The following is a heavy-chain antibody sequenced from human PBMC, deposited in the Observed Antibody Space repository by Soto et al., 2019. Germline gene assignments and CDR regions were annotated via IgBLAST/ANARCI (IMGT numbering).Heavy chain of an antibody. D-gene: IGHD2-15*01. CDR3: ARSAGVVVAATSDY. CDR1: GFTFSSYS. Sequence: EVQLVESGGGLVKPGGSLRLSCAASGFTFSSYSMNWVRQAPGKGLEWVSSMSSSSTYIYYADSVKGRFTISRDNAKNSLYLQMNSLRAEDTAVYYCARSAGVVVAATSDYWGQGILVTVSS. CDR2: MSSSSTYI. V-gene: IGHV3-21*01. J-gene: IGHJ4*02.